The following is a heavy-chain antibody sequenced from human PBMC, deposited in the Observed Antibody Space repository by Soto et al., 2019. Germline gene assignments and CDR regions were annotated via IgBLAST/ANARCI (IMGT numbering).Heavy chain of an antibody. CDR2: ISWDGGST. J-gene: IGHJ6*02. CDR3: AKVLVFCGGDCYTKSTYYYGMDV. V-gene: IGHV3-43*01. D-gene: IGHD2-21*02. Sequence: PGGSLRLSCAASGFTFDDYTMHWVRQAPGKGLEWVSLISWDGGSTYYADSVKGRFTISRDNSKNSLYLQMNSLRTEDTALYYCAKVLVFCGGDCYTKSTYYYGMDVWGQGTTVTVSS. CDR1: GFTFDDYT.